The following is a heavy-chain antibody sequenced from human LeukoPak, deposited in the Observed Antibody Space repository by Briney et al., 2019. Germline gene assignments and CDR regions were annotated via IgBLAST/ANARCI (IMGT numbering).Heavy chain of an antibody. D-gene: IGHD2-15*01. V-gene: IGHV3-30*18. J-gene: IGHJ5*02. CDR1: GFTFSSYG. CDR3: AKDMSNRRYCSGGSCWNWFDP. CDR2: ISYDGSNK. Sequence: PGGSLRLSCAASGFTFSSYGMHWVRQAPGKGLEWVAVISYDGSNKYYADSVKGRFTISRDNSKNTLYLQMNSLRAEDTAVYYCAKDMSNRRYCSGGSCWNWFDPWGQGTLVTVSS.